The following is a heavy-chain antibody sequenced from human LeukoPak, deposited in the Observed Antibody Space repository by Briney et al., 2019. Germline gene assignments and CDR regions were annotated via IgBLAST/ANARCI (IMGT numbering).Heavy chain of an antibody. CDR3: ARPMSGEAFDI. V-gene: IGHV4-38-2*02. J-gene: IGHJ3*02. D-gene: IGHD3-22*01. Sequence: SETLSLTCTVSGYSISSGYYWGWIRQPPGKGLEWIGSIYHSGSTYYNPSLKSRVTISVDTSKNQFSLKLSSVTAADTAVYYCARPMSGEAFDIWGQGTMVTVSS. CDR2: IYHSGST. CDR1: GYSISSGYY.